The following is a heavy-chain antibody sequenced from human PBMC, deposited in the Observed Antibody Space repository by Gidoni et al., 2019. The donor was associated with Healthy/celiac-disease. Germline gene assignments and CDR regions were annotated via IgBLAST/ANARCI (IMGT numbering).Heavy chain of an antibody. Sequence: QVQLQQWGAGLLKPSETLSLTCAVYGGSFSGYYWSWIRQPPGKGLEWIGEINHSGSTNSNPSLKSRVTISVDTSKNQFSLKLSSVTAADTAVYYCARGVVGATGRFDYWGQGTLVTVSS. CDR2: INHSGST. J-gene: IGHJ4*02. V-gene: IGHV4-34*01. D-gene: IGHD1-26*01. CDR1: GGSFSGYY. CDR3: ARGVVGATGRFDY.